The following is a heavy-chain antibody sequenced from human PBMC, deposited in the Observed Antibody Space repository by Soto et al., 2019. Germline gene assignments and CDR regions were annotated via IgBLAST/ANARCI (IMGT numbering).Heavy chain of an antibody. Sequence: QVQLVESGGGVVQPGRSLRLACAASGFTFSSYGMHWVRQPPGQGLEWVALISYDGYNKYYADSVKGRFTISRDNSKNTVYLQLNSLRADDTAVYPCARGVVGTIVGATSFDSWGKGTLVTVAS. CDR2: ISYDGYNK. V-gene: IGHV3-30*03. CDR1: GFTFSSYG. J-gene: IGHJ4*02. D-gene: IGHD1-26*01. CDR3: ARGVVGTIVGATSFDS.